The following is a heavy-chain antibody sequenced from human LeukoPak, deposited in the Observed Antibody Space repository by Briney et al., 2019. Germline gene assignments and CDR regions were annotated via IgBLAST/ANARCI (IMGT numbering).Heavy chain of an antibody. CDR1: GFIFNSYW. J-gene: IGHJ4*02. D-gene: IGHD5-12*01. CDR2: INQDGSEK. Sequence: GGSLRLSCAASGFIFNSYWMNWVRQAPGKGLEWVANINQDGSEKNYVDSVKGRFTISRDNAKNSLYLQMNSLRAEDTAVYYCARYPSGYDRGFDYWGQGTLVTVSS. V-gene: IGHV3-7*04. CDR3: ARYPSGYDRGFDY.